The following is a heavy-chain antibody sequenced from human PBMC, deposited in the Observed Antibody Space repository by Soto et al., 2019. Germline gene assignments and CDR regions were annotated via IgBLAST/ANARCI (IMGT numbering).Heavy chain of an antibody. Sequence: GGSLRLSCAASGFTFNSYGMHWVRQGPGNGLEWVAFISYDSTKTYYADSVKGRFTISRDNSNSALYVKMNSLTGEDTAVYYCARTRSAWSDFHYYSLDVWGQGTT. J-gene: IGHJ6*02. CDR2: ISYDSTKT. V-gene: IGHV3-30*03. CDR3: ARTRSAWSDFHYYSLDV. D-gene: IGHD1-26*01. CDR1: GFTFNSYG.